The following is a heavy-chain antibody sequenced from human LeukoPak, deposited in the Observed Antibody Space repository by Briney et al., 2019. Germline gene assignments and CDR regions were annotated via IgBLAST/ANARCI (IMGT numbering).Heavy chain of an antibody. V-gene: IGHV1-8*01. J-gene: IGHJ3*02. Sequence: ASVKVSCKASGYTFTSYDINWVRQATGQGLEWMGWMNPNSGNTGYAQKFQGRVTMTRNTSISTAYMELSSLRSEDTAVYYCARGEVAVGDDAFDIWGQGTMVTVSS. CDR2: MNPNSGNT. CDR1: GYTFTSYD. D-gene: IGHD6-19*01. CDR3: ARGEVAVGDDAFDI.